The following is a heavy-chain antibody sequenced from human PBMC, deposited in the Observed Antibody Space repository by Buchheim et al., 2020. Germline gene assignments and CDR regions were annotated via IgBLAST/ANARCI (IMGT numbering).Heavy chain of an antibody. CDR3: AKVSGGCYDYCFGC. D-gene: IGHD5-12*01. Sequence: VQLVESGGGVVQPGRSLRLSCAASGFTFSSYGMHWVRQAPGKGLEWVAVIWYDGSNKYYADSVKGRFTISRDNSKNTLYLQMSGLRAVFTSVYYCAKVSGGCYDYCFGCLGQGTL. J-gene: IGHJ4*02. CDR2: IWYDGSNK. CDR1: GFTFSSYG. V-gene: IGHV3-33*06.